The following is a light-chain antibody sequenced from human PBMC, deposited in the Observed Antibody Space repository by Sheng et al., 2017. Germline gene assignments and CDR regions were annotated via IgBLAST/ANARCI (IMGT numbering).Light chain of an antibody. V-gene: IGLV1-40*01. CDR2: SNY. CDR1: HSDIGAGYD. Sequence: QSVLTQPPSVSGAPGQRVTISCTGSHSDIGAGYDVHWYQQLPGKAPKLLIYSNYNRPSGVPDRFSGSKSDTSASLAITGLQADDEAHYYCQSFDSSLSVWVFGGGTKLTVL. CDR3: QSFDSSLSVWV. J-gene: IGLJ3*02.